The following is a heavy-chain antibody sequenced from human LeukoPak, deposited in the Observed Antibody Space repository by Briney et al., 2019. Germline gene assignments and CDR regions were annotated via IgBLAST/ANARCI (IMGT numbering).Heavy chain of an antibody. J-gene: IGHJ5*02. Sequence: PSQTLSLTCTVSGGSISSGSYYWNWIRQPAGKGLEWIGLIYTSGSTKYNPSLQSRVTISVDTSKNQFSLKLNSVTAADTAVYYCARTYRRGGNWFDPWGQGTLVTVSS. D-gene: IGHD2-15*01. CDR2: IYTSGST. V-gene: IGHV4-61*02. CDR1: GGSISSGSYY. CDR3: ARTYRRGGNWFDP.